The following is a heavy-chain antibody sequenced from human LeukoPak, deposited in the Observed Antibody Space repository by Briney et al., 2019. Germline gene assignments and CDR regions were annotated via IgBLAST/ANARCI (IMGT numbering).Heavy chain of an antibody. CDR1: GGSISSSY. J-gene: IGHJ4*02. Sequence: SETLSLTCTVSGGSISSSYWTWIRQPPGKGLEWIGYIFYSGSSDYNPSPKSRVTISVDTSKNQFSLKLSSVTAADTAVYYCARHSTQWDSSGSFFDYWGQGTLVTVSS. CDR2: IFYSGSS. V-gene: IGHV4-59*08. D-gene: IGHD3-22*01. CDR3: ARHSTQWDSSGSFFDY.